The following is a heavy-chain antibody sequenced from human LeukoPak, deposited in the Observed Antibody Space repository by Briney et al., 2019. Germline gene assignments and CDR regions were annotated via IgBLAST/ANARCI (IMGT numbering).Heavy chain of an antibody. D-gene: IGHD3-16*02. CDR1: GGTFSSYA. CDR2: IIPIFGTA. J-gene: IGHJ4*02. CDR3: ARGTFGGVIAFAPSFDY. V-gene: IGHV1-69*06. Sequence: GSSVKLSCKASGGTFSSYAISWVRQAPGQGLEWMGGIIPIFGTANYAQKFQGRVTITADKSTSTAYMELSSLRSEDTAVYYCARGTFGGVIAFAPSFDYWGQGTLVTVSS.